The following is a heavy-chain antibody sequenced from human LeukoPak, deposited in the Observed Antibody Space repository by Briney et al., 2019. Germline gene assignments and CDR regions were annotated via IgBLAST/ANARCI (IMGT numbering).Heavy chain of an antibody. CDR3: VKGTGTKYYYYGMDV. D-gene: IGHD3/OR15-3a*01. V-gene: IGHV3-64D*06. CDR1: GFTFSSYG. J-gene: IGHJ6*02. Sequence: GGSLTLSCSAAGFTFSSYGMHWVRQAPRKGLEYVSAISSNGGSTYYADSVKGRFTISRDNSKNTLYLQMSSLRAADTAVYYCVKGTGTKYYYYGMDVWGQGTTVTVS. CDR2: ISSNGGST.